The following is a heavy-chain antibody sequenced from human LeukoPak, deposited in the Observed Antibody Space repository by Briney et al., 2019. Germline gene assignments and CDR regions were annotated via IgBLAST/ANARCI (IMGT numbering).Heavy chain of an antibody. J-gene: IGHJ4*02. D-gene: IGHD2-15*01. CDR3: AKDQVVVVAAPDY. Sequence: PGGSLRLSCAASGFTFSSYGMHWVRQAPGKGLEWVAFIRYDGSNKYYADSVKGRFTISRDNSKNTLYLQMNSLRAEDTAVYYCAKDQVVVVAAPDYWGQGILVTVSS. CDR2: IRYDGSNK. CDR1: GFTFSSYG. V-gene: IGHV3-30*02.